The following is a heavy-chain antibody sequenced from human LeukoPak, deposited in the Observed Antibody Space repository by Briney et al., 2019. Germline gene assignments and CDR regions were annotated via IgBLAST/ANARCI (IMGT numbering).Heavy chain of an antibody. CDR2: INPNSGGT. V-gene: IGHV1-2*06. J-gene: IGHJ4*02. D-gene: IGHD3-3*01. CDR1: GYTFTGYY. Sequence: GASVKVSCKASGYTFTGYYMHWVPQAPGQGLEWMGRINPNSGGTNYAQKFQGRVTMTRDTSISTAYMELSRLRSDDTAVYYCARELGITIFGVVIMVFDYWGQGTLVTVSS. CDR3: ARELGITIFGVVIMVFDY.